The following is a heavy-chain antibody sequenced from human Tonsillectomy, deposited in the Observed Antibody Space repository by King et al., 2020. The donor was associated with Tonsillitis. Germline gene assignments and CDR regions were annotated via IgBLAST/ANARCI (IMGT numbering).Heavy chain of an antibody. V-gene: IGHV3-11*06. CDR3: TRDSRGGPAPLRAASFFDS. CDR2: IGTSTTYT. CDR1: GFSFSDYY. J-gene: IGHJ4*02. Sequence: VQLVESGGGLVKPGGSLRLSCAASGFSFSDYYMSWIRQAPGKGLEWVSFIGTSTTYTNYADSVKGRFTISRDNDKNSLYLQMNSLRAEDTAIYYCTRDSRGGPAPLRAASFFDSWGQGILVTVSS. D-gene: IGHD6-13*01.